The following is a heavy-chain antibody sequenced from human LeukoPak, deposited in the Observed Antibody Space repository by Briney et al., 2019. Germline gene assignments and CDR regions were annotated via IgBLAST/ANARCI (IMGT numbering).Heavy chain of an antibody. Sequence: SETLSLTCTVSGRSISSDYCRSIRQSPGKGLEWIGFIDYSGSTNYNPSLKSRVTISVDTSKNQFSLKLSSVNAADTAVYYCAKTTIFGVVITGGFDPWGQGTLVNVSS. CDR3: AKTTIFGVVITGGFDP. CDR2: IDYSGST. J-gene: IGHJ5*02. D-gene: IGHD3-3*01. CDR1: GRSISSDY. V-gene: IGHV4-59*01.